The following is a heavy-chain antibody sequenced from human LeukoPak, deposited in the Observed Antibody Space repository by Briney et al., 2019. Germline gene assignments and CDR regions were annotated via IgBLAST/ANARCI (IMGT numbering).Heavy chain of an antibody. CDR1: GFAVSSNY. CDR3: AREDTIFGSFDY. Sequence: GSLSLSCAASGFAVSSNYMSWVRQAPGKGLEWIGRIYTSGSTNYNPSLKSRVTMSVDTSKNQFSLKLSSVTAADTAVYYCAREDTIFGSFDYWGQGTLVTVSS. V-gene: IGHV4-4*07. D-gene: IGHD3-3*01. J-gene: IGHJ4*02. CDR2: IYTSGST.